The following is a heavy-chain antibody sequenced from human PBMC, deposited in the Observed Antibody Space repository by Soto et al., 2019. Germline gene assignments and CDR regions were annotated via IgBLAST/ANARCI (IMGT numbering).Heavy chain of an antibody. CDR3: ARELPNTIRGRYYYSYGMDV. D-gene: IGHD3-10*01. Sequence: GGSLRLSCAASGFIFSSYWMHWVRQAPGKGLVWVSRLHSDGRTTTYADSVKGRFTISRDNAKNTLYLQMNSLRAEDTAVYYCARELPNTIRGRYYYSYGMDVCGQGPTFTVSS. V-gene: IGHV3-74*03. J-gene: IGHJ6*02. CDR2: LHSDGRTT. CDR1: GFIFSSYW.